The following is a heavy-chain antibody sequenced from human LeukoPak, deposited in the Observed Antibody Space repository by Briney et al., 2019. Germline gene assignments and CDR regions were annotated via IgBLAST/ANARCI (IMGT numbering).Heavy chain of an antibody. Sequence: SETLSLTCAVYGGSFSGYLWSWIRQSPGKGLEWIGEISDSGNSHYNSALQSRVTISVDASKNQFSLRLKSVTAADMAVYYCARIYGDYIMYWGQGTLLTVSS. CDR3: ARIYGDYIMY. D-gene: IGHD4-17*01. CDR2: ISDSGNS. CDR1: GGSFSGYL. V-gene: IGHV4-34*01. J-gene: IGHJ4*02.